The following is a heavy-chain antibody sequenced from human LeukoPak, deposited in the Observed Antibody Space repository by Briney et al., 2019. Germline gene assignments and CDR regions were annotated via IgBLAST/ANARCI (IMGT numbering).Heavy chain of an antibody. CDR2: IIPIFGTA. V-gene: IGHV1-69*05. CDR1: GGTFSSYA. CDR3: ATGYFDPRYAFDI. D-gene: IGHD3-9*01. Sequence: ASVKVSCKASGGTFSSYAISWVRQALGQGLEWMGGIIPIFGTANYAQKFQGRVTITTDESTSTAYMELSSLRSEDTAVYYCATGYFDPRYAFDIWGQGTMVTVSS. J-gene: IGHJ3*02.